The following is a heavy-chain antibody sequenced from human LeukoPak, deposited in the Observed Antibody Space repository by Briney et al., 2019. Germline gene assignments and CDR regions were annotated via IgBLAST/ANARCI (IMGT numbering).Heavy chain of an antibody. CDR1: GFTFSSYG. J-gene: IGHJ4*02. Sequence: GGSLRLSCAASGFTFSSYGMSWVRQAPGKGLEWVSAISGSGGSTYYADSVKGRFTISRGNSKITLYLQMNSLRAEDTAVYYCAKENTMVRGKRNRGRDDYWGQGTLVTVPS. V-gene: IGHV3-23*01. CDR3: AKENTMVRGKRNRGRDDY. CDR2: ISGSGGST. D-gene: IGHD3-10*01.